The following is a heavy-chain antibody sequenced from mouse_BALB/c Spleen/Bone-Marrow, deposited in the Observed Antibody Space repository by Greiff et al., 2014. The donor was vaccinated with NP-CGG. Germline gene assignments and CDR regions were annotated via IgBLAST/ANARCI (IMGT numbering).Heavy chain of an antibody. J-gene: IGHJ2*01. CDR2: ISSGGSYT. V-gene: IGHV5-9-1*01. Sequence: EVMLVESGGGLVKPGGSLKLSCAASGFTFSGYAMSWVRQTPEKRLGWVATISSGGSYTYYPDSVKGRFTISRDNAKNTLYLQMSSLRSEDTAMYYCASLTGRDYWGQGTTLTVSA. CDR3: ASLTGRDY. D-gene: IGHD4-1*01. CDR1: GFTFSGYA.